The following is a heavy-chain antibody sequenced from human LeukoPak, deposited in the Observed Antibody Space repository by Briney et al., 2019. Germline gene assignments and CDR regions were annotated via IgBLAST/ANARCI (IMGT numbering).Heavy chain of an antibody. CDR3: ARDLGFGYYDSSGPEDYFDY. V-gene: IGHV3-48*03. J-gene: IGHJ4*02. D-gene: IGHD3-22*01. CDR2: ISSSGSTI. Sequence: GGSLRLSCAASGFTFSSYEMNWVRQAPGKGLEWVSYISSSGSTIYYADSVKGRFTISRDNAKNSLYLRMNSLRAEDTAVYYCARDLGFGYYDSSGPEDYFDYWGQGTLVTVSS. CDR1: GFTFSSYE.